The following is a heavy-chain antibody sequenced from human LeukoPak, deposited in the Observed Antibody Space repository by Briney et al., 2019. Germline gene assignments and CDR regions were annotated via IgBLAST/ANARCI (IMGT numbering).Heavy chain of an antibody. Sequence: SLKVSCKAPGGTFSSYVISWVRQAPGEGLDWMGRIIPIFGTAIYAQKFQGRVTITADKSTSTAYMELSSLRSEDTAVYYCASGDIVATIKYFQHWGQGTLVSVSS. J-gene: IGHJ1*01. CDR2: IIPIFGTA. V-gene: IGHV1-69*06. CDR3: ASGDIVATIKYFQH. CDR1: GGTFSSYV. D-gene: IGHD5-12*01.